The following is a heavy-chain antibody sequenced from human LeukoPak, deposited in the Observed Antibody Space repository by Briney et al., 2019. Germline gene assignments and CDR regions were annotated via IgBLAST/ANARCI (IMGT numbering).Heavy chain of an antibody. J-gene: IGHJ4*02. CDR1: GGSISSYY. Sequence: SETLSLTCTVSGGSISSYYWSWIRQPPGKGLEWIGYIYYSGSTNYNPSLKSRVTISVDTSKNQFSLKLSSVTAADTAVYYCAGHQTELDYWGQGTLVTVSS. D-gene: IGHD1-7*01. V-gene: IGHV4-59*08. CDR3: AGHQTELDY. CDR2: IYYSGST.